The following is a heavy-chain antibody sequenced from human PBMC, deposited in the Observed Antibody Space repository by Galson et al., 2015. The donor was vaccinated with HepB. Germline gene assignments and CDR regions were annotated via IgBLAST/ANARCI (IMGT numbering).Heavy chain of an antibody. D-gene: IGHD3-22*01. CDR2: ISYDGSNK. V-gene: IGHV3-30-3*01. J-gene: IGHJ3*02. Sequence: SLRLSCAASGFTFSSYAMHWVRQAPGKGLEWVAVISYDGSNKYYADSVKGRFTISRDNSKNTLYLQMNSLRAEDTAVYYCARDPSITMIVVVSDAFDIWGQGTMVTVSS. CDR1: GFTFSSYA. CDR3: ARDPSITMIVVVSDAFDI.